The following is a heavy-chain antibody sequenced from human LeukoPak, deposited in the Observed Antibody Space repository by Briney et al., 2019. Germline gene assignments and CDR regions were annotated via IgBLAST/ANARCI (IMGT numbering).Heavy chain of an antibody. CDR3: AVGRGYSNVYWDS. V-gene: IGHV1-69*13. D-gene: IGHD5-18*01. J-gene: IGHJ4*02. Sequence: SVKVSYKASSGTFSSYAISWVRQAPGQGLEWLGGNIPIFRTANYAQKFQGRVTITADESTSTAYMELSSLRSEDTAVYYCAVGRGYSNVYWDSWGQGTLVTVSS. CDR2: NIPIFRTA. CDR1: SGTFSSYA.